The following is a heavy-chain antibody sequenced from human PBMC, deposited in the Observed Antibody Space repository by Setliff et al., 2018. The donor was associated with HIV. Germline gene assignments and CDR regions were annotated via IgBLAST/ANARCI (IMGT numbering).Heavy chain of an antibody. D-gene: IGHD3-10*01. CDR2: IASDVSKT. CDR3: TRDPTPKELWFFSGYYSDY. V-gene: IGHV3-30*02. CDR1: GFRFSTYG. Sequence: GGSLRLSCVASGFRFSTYGMHWVRQAPGKGLEWVTFIASDVSKTHIADSVKGRFTISRDNSKNMLYLQMNSLSADDTAVYYCTRDPTPKELWFFSGYYSDYWGQGTLVTVSS. J-gene: IGHJ4*02.